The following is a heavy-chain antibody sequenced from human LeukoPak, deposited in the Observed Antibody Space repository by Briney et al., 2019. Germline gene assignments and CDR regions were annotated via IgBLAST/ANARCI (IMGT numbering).Heavy chain of an antibody. Sequence: GASVKVSCKASGYTFTSYDINWVRQATGQGLEWMGWMNPNSGNTGYAQKFQGRVTMTRNTSISTAYMELSSLRSEATAVYYCARVGQVVSAWDYGGTDHDFDYWAREPWSPSPQ. CDR2: MNPNSGNT. V-gene: IGHV1-8*01. CDR1: GYTFTSYD. J-gene: IGHJ4*02. CDR3: ARVGQVVSAWDYGGTDHDFDY. D-gene: IGHD4-23*01.